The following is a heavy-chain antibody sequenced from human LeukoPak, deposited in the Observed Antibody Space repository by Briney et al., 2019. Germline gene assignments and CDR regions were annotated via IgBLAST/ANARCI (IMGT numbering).Heavy chain of an antibody. D-gene: IGHD3-3*01. CDR1: GFTFRSYS. J-gene: IGHJ6*03. V-gene: IGHV3-21*01. Sequence: PGGSLRLSCAASGFTFRSYSMNWVRQAPGKGLEWVSAISSSSGYIYYADSVKGRFTISRDNAKNSLYLLMNSLRAEDTAVYYCARGGDYDFWSGYHYYYYYMDVWGKGTTVTVSS. CDR3: ARGGDYDFWSGYHYYYYYMDV. CDR2: ISSSSGYI.